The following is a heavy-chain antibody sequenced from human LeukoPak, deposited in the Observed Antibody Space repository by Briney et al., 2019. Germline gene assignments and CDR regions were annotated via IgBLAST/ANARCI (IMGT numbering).Heavy chain of an antibody. CDR3: ARAYYDSSGYYYSAFDI. Sequence: GGSLRLSCAASGFTFSDYYMSWIRQAPGKGLEWVSYISSSSYIYYADSVKGRFTISRDNAKNSLYLQMNCLRAEDTAVYYCARAYYDSSGYYYSAFDIWGQGTMVTVSS. D-gene: IGHD3-22*01. CDR1: GFTFSDYY. J-gene: IGHJ3*02. CDR2: ISSSSYI. V-gene: IGHV3-69-1*01.